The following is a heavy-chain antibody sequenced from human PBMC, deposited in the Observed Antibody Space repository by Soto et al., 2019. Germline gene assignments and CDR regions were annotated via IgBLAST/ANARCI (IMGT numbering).Heavy chain of an antibody. J-gene: IGHJ4*02. Sequence: SETLSLTCAVYGGSFSGYYWSWIRQPPGKGLEWIREINHSGSTNYNPSLKSRVTISVDTSKNQFSLKLSSVTAADTAVYYCARGWGSSWYFPFDYWGQGTLVTVSS. D-gene: IGHD6-13*01. CDR2: INHSGST. CDR1: GGSFSGYY. CDR3: ARGWGSSWYFPFDY. V-gene: IGHV4-34*01.